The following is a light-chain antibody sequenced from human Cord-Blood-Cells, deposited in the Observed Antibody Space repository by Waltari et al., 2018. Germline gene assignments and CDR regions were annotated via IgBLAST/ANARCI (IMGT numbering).Light chain of an antibody. J-gene: IGLJ2*01. CDR3: CSYAGSSTLV. V-gene: IGLV2-23*01. CDR2: EGS. Sequence: QSALTQPASVSGSAGQSITISCTGTSSDVGCYNLVSWYQQHPGKAPKLMIYEGSKRPSGVSNRFSGSKSGNTASLTIAGLQAEDEADYYCCSYAGSSTLVFGGGTKLTVL. CDR1: SSDVGCYNL.